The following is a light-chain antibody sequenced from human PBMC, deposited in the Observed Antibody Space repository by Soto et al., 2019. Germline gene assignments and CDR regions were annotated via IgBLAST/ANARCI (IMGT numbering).Light chain of an antibody. V-gene: IGLV9-49*03. Sequence: QSVLTQPPSASASLGASVTLTCTLSSGYSTYTVDWYQQRPGKGPRFVMRVGTGGVVGSKGDGIPDRFSVLGSGLNRSLTIKNIQEEDESDYHCGADHGTGSNFLVIFGGGTKLTVL. CDR2: VGTGGVVG. CDR3: GADHGTGSNFLVI. J-gene: IGLJ2*01. CDR1: SGYSTYT.